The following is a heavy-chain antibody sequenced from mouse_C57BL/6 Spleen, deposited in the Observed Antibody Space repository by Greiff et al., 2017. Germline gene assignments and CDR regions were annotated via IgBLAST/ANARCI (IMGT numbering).Heavy chain of an antibody. Sequence: DVKLQESGPELVKPGASVKMSCKASGYTFTDYNMHWVKQSHGKSLEWIGYINPNNGGTSYNQKFKGKATLTVNKSSSTAYMELRSLTSEDSAVYYCARGNYGNSYYAMDYWGQGTSVTVSS. V-gene: IGHV1-22*01. D-gene: IGHD2-1*01. CDR2: INPNNGGT. CDR3: ARGNYGNSYYAMDY. CDR1: GYTFTDYN. J-gene: IGHJ4*01.